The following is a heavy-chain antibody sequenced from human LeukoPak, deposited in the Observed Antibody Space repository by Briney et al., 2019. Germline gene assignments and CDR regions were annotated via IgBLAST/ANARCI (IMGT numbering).Heavy chain of an antibody. CDR2: IYYSGST. CDR3: ARRPWDFWSRYYT. D-gene: IGHD3-3*01. J-gene: IGHJ4*02. CDR1: GGSISSSSYY. V-gene: IGHV4-39*01. Sequence: SETLSLTCTVSGGSISSSSYYWGWIRQPPGKGREWIGSIYYSGSTYYNPSLKSRVTISVDTSKNQFSLKLSSVTAADTAVYYCARRPWDFWSRYYTWGQGTLVTVSS.